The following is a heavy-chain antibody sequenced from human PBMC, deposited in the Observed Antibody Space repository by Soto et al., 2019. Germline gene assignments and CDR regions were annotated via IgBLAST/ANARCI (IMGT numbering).Heavy chain of an antibody. V-gene: IGHV1-69*12. CDR3: ARHVPAAGYSYGMDV. D-gene: IGHD2-2*01. CDR1: GGTFSSYA. Sequence: QVQLVQSGAEVKKPGSSVKVSCKASGGTFSSYAISWVRQAPGQGLEWMGGNIPIFGTADYAQKFQGRVTITADESTTTAYMELRSLRSEDTDVYYCARHVPAAGYSYGMDVWGQGTTVTVSS. CDR2: NIPIFGTA. J-gene: IGHJ6*02.